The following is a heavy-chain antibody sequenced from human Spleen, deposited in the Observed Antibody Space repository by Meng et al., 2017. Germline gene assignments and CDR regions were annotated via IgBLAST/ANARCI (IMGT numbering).Heavy chain of an antibody. V-gene: IGHV1-69*13. CDR2: IIPLFGTT. J-gene: IGHJ4*02. Sequence: SLKVSCNASAGTFSTSVTSWWRQAPGQGLEWLGGIIPLFGTTNYAQKFQDRVTITADESTSTAYMELSSLRSEDTAVYYCARDDGGGGGVGDFDYWGQGTLVTVSS. CDR1: AGTFSTSV. D-gene: IGHD2-21*01. CDR3: ARDDGGGGGVGDFDY.